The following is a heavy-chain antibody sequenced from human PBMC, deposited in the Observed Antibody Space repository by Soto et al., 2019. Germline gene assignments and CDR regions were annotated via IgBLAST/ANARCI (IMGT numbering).Heavy chain of an antibody. CDR1: GGSISSSSYY. D-gene: IGHD3-9*01. CDR2: IYYSGST. V-gene: IGHV4-39*01. Sequence: QLQLQESGPGLVKPSETLSLTCTVSGGSISSSSYYWGWIRQPPGKGLEWIGSIYYSGSTYYNPSLKRRVTISVDTSKNQFSLKLSSVTAADTAVYYCARPRYFDWLTETGGHYFDYWGQGTLVTVSS. J-gene: IGHJ4*02. CDR3: ARPRYFDWLTETGGHYFDY.